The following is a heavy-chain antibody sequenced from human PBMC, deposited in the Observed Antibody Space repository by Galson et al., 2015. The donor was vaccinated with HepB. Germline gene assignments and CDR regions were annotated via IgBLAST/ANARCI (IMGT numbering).Heavy chain of an antibody. D-gene: IGHD4/OR15-4a*01. CDR2: ISGSGGST. V-gene: IGHV3-23*01. J-gene: IGHJ4*02. Sequence: SLRLSCAASGFTFSSYAMSWVRQAPGKGLEWVSAISGSGGSTYYADSVKGRFTISRDNSKNTLYLQMNSLRAEDTAVYYCAKDPYDAFDIWGITVPLWGQGTLVTVSS. CDR1: GFTFSSYA. CDR3: AKDPYDAFDIWGITVPL.